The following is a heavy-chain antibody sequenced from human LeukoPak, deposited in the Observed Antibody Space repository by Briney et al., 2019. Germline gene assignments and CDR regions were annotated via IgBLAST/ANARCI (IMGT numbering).Heavy chain of an antibody. CDR2: ISAYNGNT. V-gene: IGHV1-18*04. Sequence: ASVKVSCKASGYTFTSYGISWVRQAPGQGLEWMGWISAYNGNTNYAQKLQGRVTMTTDTSTSTAYMELRSLRSDDTAVYYCARDQSYYGSGSYYKGAWLDPWGQGTLVTVSS. J-gene: IGHJ5*02. D-gene: IGHD3-10*01. CDR3: ARDQSYYGSGSYYKGAWLDP. CDR1: GYTFTSYG.